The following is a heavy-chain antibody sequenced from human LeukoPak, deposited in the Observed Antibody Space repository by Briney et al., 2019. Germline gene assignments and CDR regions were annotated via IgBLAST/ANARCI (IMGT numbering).Heavy chain of an antibody. V-gene: IGHV3-7*04. CDR1: GFTFSSYW. CDR3: AKEARLLLRSLDY. J-gene: IGHJ4*02. CDR2: IKQDGSNK. Sequence: GGSLRLSCAASGFTFSSYWMSWVRQAPGKGLEWVANIKQDGSNKYYADSVKGRFTISRDNSKNTLYLQMNSLRAEGTAVYYCAKEARLLLRSLDYWGQGTLVTVSS. D-gene: IGHD3-22*01.